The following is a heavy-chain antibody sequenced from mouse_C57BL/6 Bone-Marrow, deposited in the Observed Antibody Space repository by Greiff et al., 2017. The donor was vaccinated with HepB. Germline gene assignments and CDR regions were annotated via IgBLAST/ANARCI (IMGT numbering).Heavy chain of an antibody. CDR1: GYTFTSYW. Sequence: QVQLQQPGTELVKPGASVKLSCKASGYTFTSYWMHWVKQRPGQGLEWIGNINPSNGGTNYNEKFKSKATLTVDKSSSTTYMQLSSLTSEDSAVYYCARSSLYDGYYDWYFEVWGTGTTVTVSS. CDR2: INPSNGGT. J-gene: IGHJ1*03. V-gene: IGHV1-53*01. CDR3: ARSSLYDGYYDWYFEV. D-gene: IGHD2-3*01.